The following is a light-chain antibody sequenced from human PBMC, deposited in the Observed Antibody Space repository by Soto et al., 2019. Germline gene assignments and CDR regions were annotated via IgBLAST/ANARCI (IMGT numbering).Light chain of an antibody. CDR3: QQYNSERK. CDR1: QSISSW. J-gene: IGKJ1*01. Sequence: DIQITQSPSTRSESVVGGVTITFRASQSISSWLAWYQQKPGKAPKLLIYKASSLESGVPSRFSGSGSGTEFTLTISSLQPDDFATYYCQQYNSERKFGQGTKGDNK. V-gene: IGKV1-5*03. CDR2: KAS.